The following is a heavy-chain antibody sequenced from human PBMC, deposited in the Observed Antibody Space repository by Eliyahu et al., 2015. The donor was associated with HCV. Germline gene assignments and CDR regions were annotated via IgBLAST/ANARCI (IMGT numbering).Heavy chain of an antibody. CDR3: ARGFDYDTTSPYYYVLDV. V-gene: IGHV3-13*05. D-gene: IGHD3-16*01. Sequence: EVQLVESGGGLVQPGGSLRLSCAASGFXFSTYDMHWVRQATGKGLEWVSAIGTAGDPYYPDSVKGRFTISRENAKNSLYLHMNSLRAGDTAVYYCARGFDYDTTSPYYYVLDVWGPGTTVTVSS. J-gene: IGHJ6*02. CDR2: IGTAGDP. CDR1: GFXFSTYD.